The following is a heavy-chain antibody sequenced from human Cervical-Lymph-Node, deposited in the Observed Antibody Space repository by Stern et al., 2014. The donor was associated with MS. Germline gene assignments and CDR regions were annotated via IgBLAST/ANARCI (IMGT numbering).Heavy chain of an antibody. J-gene: IGHJ5*02. CDR1: GFTFSRYG. CDR2: ISGYNGDT. CDR3: ARDGVEVNNYDFWSGFSNWFDP. V-gene: IGHV1-18*01. Sequence: VQLVESGGEVKKPGASVKVSCKAFGFTFSRYGVSWVRQAPGQGLEWMGWISGYNGDTKYAQKVKGRVTMTTDTSTSTVYMELRSLRSDDTAIYYCARDGVEVNNYDFWSGFSNWFDPWGQGTLVTISS. D-gene: IGHD3-3*01.